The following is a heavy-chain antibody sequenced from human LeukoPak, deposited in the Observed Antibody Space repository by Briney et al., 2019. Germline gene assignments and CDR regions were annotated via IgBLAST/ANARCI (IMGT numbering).Heavy chain of an antibody. J-gene: IGHJ4*02. CDR3: ARSIAVAGFRPWARRVSPTFDY. CDR2: ISAYNGNT. Sequence: GALVNVSCKASGYTFTSYGISWVRQAPGQGFEWMGWISAYNGNTNYAQKLQGRVTMTTDTSTSTAYMELRSLRSDDTAVYYCARSIAVAGFRPWARRVSPTFDYWGQGTLVTVSS. CDR1: GYTFTSYG. D-gene: IGHD6-19*01. V-gene: IGHV1-18*01.